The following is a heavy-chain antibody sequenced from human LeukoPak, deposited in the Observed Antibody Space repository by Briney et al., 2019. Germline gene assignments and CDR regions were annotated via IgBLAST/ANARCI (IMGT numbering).Heavy chain of an antibody. CDR1: GFTFSSYG. CDR2: ISYDGSNK. CDR3: AKAYLGYSYGYVDY. D-gene: IGHD5-18*01. J-gene: IGHJ4*02. V-gene: IGHV3-30*18. Sequence: GGSLRLSCAASGFTFSSYGMHWVRQAPGKGLEWVAVISYDGSNKYYADSVKGRFTISRDNSKNTLYLQMNSLRAEDTAVYYCAKAYLGYSYGYVDYWGQGTLVTVSS.